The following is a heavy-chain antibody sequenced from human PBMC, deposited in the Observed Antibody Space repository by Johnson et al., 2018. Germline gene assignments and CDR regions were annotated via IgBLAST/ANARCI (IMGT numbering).Heavy chain of an antibody. CDR1: GFTFSSYG. J-gene: IGHJ6*03. D-gene: IGHD6-19*01. CDR2: ISDDGSNK. V-gene: IGHV3-30*18. Sequence: VQLVESGGGVVQPGRSLRLSCAASGFTFSSYGMHWVRQAPGKGLEWVAVISDDGSNKYYADSVKGRFTISRDNSKNTLYLQMNSLGAEDTAVYYCAKDGLVGLAGYMDVWGKGTTVTVSS. CDR3: AKDGLVGLAGYMDV.